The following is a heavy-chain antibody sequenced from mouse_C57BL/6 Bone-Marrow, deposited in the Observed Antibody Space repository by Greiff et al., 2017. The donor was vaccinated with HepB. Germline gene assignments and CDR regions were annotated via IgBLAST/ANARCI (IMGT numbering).Heavy chain of an antibody. CDR2: ISGGGGNT. J-gene: IGHJ2*01. Sequence: EVKVEESGGGLVKPGGSLKLSCAASGFTFSSYTMSWVRQTPEKRLEWVATISGGGGNTYYPDSVKGRFTISRDNAKNTLYLQMSSLRSEDTALYYCARRDYGSSPFDYWGQGTTLTVSS. D-gene: IGHD1-1*01. CDR1: GFTFSSYT. V-gene: IGHV5-9*01. CDR3: ARRDYGSSPFDY.